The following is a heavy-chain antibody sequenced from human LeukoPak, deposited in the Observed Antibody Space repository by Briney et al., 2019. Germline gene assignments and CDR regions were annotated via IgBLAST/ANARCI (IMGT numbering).Heavy chain of an antibody. V-gene: IGHV3-11*04. CDR3: ARDGYYYGSGSYYKVDFDY. CDR2: ISSRSSTI. J-gene: IGHJ4*02. D-gene: IGHD3-10*01. CDR1: GFTFSDYY. Sequence: GGSLRLSCAASGFTFSDYYMSWIRQAPGKGLEWVSYISSRSSTIYYADSVKGRFTISRDNAKNSLYLQMNSLRAEDTAVYYCARDGYYYGSGSYYKVDFDYWGQGTLVTVSS.